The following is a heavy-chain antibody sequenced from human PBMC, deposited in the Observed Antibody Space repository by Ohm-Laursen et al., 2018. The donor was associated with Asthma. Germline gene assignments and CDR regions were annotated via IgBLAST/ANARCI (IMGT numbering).Heavy chain of an antibody. CDR2: ISYDGTNK. V-gene: IGHV3-30*18. D-gene: IGHD3-3*01. CDR3: AKDLYDFWSGYLKSAFDY. CDR1: GFTFSSYG. Sequence: SLRLSCSASGFTFSSYGMHWVRQAPGKGLEWVAVISYDGTNKYYGDSVKGRFTISRDNSKNTLYLQMNNLRAEDTAVYYCAKDLYDFWSGYLKSAFDYWGQGTLVTVSS. J-gene: IGHJ4*02.